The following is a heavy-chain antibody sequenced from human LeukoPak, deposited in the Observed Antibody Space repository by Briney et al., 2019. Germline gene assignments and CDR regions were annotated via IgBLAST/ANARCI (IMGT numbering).Heavy chain of an antibody. J-gene: IGHJ4*02. D-gene: IGHD5-12*01. V-gene: IGHV3-11*01. CDR3: ARGRDQVWLPTFDS. CDR2: ISGSANTI. CDR1: GFPFSDYY. Sequence: GGSLRLSCAASGFPFSDYYMSWIRQAPGKGLEWVSHISGSANTIYNADSVKGGFTISRDNAKNSLFLQMNSLGAEDAAVYYCARGRDQVWLPTFDSWGQGTLVTVSS.